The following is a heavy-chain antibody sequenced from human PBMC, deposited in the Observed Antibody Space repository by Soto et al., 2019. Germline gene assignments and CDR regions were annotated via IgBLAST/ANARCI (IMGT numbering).Heavy chain of an antibody. Sequence: QVQLVQSGAEVKKPGASVKVSCKASGYNFNSYTISWVRQAPGQGLEWMGRISAYNGNTNYAQKLQGRVTMTTGTSQSTAYVALRSRRSDGTAVYHCARVVGALGPRFDPWGQGTLVTVSS. J-gene: IGHJ5*02. CDR1: GYNFNSYT. V-gene: IGHV1-18*01. D-gene: IGHD2-15*01. CDR3: ARVVGALGPRFDP. CDR2: ISAYNGNT.